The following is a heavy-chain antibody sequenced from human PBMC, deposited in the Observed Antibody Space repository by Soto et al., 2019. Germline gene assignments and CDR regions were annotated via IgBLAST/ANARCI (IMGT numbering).Heavy chain of an antibody. CDR3: ARDYNWGSAFDI. CDR1: GFTFSSYA. J-gene: IGHJ3*02. V-gene: IGHV3-30*04. Sequence: GGSLRLSCAASGFTFSSYAMHWVRQAPGKGLEWVAVISYDGSNKYYADSVKGRVTISRDNSKNTLYLQMNSLRAEDMAVYYCARDYNWGSAFDIWGQGTMVTVSS. D-gene: IGHD7-27*01. CDR2: ISYDGSNK.